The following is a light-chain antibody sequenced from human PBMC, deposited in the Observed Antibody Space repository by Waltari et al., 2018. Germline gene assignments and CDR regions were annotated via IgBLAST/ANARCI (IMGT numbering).Light chain of an antibody. Sequence: QLVVTQSPSASAPLGASVKLTCTLSSGHSSNVIAWLQQRPEKGPRYLMKVNSDGSHSKGDESPYRFSGSSSGAGRYLTISSRQSDDEADYYCETGGHGTWVFGGGTKLTGL. CDR2: VNSDGSH. CDR1: SGHSSNV. J-gene: IGLJ3*02. CDR3: ETGGHGTWV. V-gene: IGLV4-69*01.